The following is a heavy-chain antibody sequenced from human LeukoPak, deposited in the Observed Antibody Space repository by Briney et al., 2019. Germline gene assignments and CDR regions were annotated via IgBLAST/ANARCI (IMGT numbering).Heavy chain of an antibody. V-gene: IGHV3-7*03. Sequence: GGSLRLSCSASGFSFSNYAMYWVRQAPGKGLGWVANIKQGGSEKYYVDSVKGRFTISRDNAENSLYLQMNSLRAEDTAVYYCARDFGLRCSGGTCYSVYYYGMDVWGKGTTVTVSS. J-gene: IGHJ6*04. D-gene: IGHD2-15*01. CDR3: ARDFGLRCSGGTCYSVYYYGMDV. CDR2: IKQGGSEK. CDR1: GFSFSNYA.